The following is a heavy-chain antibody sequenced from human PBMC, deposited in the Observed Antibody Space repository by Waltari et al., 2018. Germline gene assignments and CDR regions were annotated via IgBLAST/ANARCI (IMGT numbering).Heavy chain of an antibody. CDR3: ARVFVYGANSGKRPMDV. J-gene: IGHJ6*03. CDR1: GFTFSSYT. CDR2: ISSGSSYI. V-gene: IGHV3-21*01. Sequence: EVQLVGSGGGLVKPGGSLRLACAASGFTFSSYTMNWVRQAPGKGLEWFSSISSGSSYIYDADSVKGRFTISRDNAKNSLYLQMNSLRAEDTAVYFCARVFVYGANSGKRPMDVWGKGTTVTVSS. D-gene: IGHD4-17*01.